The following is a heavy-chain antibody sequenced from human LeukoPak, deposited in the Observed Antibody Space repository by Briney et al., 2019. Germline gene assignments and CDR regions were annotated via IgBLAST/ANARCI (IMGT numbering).Heavy chain of an antibody. CDR2: ISGDGGST. D-gene: IGHD3-10*01. V-gene: IGHV3-23*01. CDR1: GFTFSSYA. CDR3: AKRSRRLTIVRGVPREDV. Sequence: GGSLRLACAASGFTFSSYAMNTVRHAPGKGLEWVSAISGDGGSTYYIDSVKGRFTISRDNSKNTMYLEMSSLRAEDTAVYYCAKRSRRLTIVRGVPREDVWGQGTTVTVSS. J-gene: IGHJ6*02.